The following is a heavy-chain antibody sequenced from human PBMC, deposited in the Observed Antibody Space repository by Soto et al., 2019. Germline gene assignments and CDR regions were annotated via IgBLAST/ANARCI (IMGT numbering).Heavy chain of an antibody. J-gene: IGHJ4*02. CDR1: GGSVSSGSYY. V-gene: IGHV4-61*01. D-gene: IGHD4-17*01. Sequence: QVQLQESGPGLVKPSETLSLTCTVSGGSVSSGSYYWSWIRQPPGKGLEWIGYIYYSGGTNYNPSLKSRVTISVDTSKNQFSLKLSSVTAADTAVYYCARGGYGDYSPWFDYWGQGTLVTVSS. CDR3: ARGGYGDYSPWFDY. CDR2: IYYSGGT.